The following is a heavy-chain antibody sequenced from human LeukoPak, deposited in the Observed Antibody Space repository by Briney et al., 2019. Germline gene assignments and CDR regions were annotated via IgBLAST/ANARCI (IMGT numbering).Heavy chain of an antibody. J-gene: IGHJ5*02. CDR1: GGSFSGYY. V-gene: IGHV4-34*01. Sequence: SETLSLTCAVYGGSFSGYYWSWIRQPPGKGLEWIGEINHSGSTNYNPSLKSRVTISVDTSKNQFSLKLSSVTAADTAVYYCASAKVHLAFDPRGQGTLVTVSS. CDR2: INHSGST. CDR3: ASAKVHLAFDP. D-gene: IGHD1-1*01.